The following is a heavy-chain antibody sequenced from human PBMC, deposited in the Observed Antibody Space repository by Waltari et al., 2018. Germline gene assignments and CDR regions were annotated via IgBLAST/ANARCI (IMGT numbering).Heavy chain of an antibody. V-gene: IGHV3-74*01. Sequence: EVQLVESGGGLVQPGGSLGLSCVTSGFTFSSYWMHWVRQVPGTGLVWVSRINSDWSTTRYADSVKGRFTISRDNAKNTLYLQMNSLRADDTSVYYCARAQLTMARNLDLWGRGTLVTVSS. CDR3: ARAQLTMARNLDL. D-gene: IGHD3-10*01. CDR1: GFTFSSYW. CDR2: INSDWSTT. J-gene: IGHJ2*01.